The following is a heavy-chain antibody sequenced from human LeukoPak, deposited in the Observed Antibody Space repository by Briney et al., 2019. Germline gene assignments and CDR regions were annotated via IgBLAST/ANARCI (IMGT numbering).Heavy chain of an antibody. CDR2: IDKKDKGYATAT. J-gene: IGHJ4*02. D-gene: IGHD6-13*01. CDR1: GFTFSGSA. Sequence: GGSLRLSCAASGFTFSGSAIHWVRQSSGKGLEWVGQIDKKDKGYATATAYAASVKGRFTISRDDSINTAYLQMNSLKTEDTAVYYCTTDGIEAAGTPDYWGQGTLVTVSS. CDR3: TTDGIEAAGTPDY. V-gene: IGHV3-73*01.